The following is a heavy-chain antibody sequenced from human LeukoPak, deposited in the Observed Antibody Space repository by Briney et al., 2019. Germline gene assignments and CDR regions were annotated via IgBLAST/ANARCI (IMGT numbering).Heavy chain of an antibody. Sequence: GGSLRLSCAASGFTFSSYAMSWARQAPGKGLEWVSALYGSGETTYYADSVKGRFTVSRDNSKNTQYLQMDGLRAEDTAVYYCAKMAGMTRQVYYMDVWGKGATVTVSS. V-gene: IGHV3-23*01. D-gene: IGHD1-1*01. J-gene: IGHJ6*03. CDR2: LYGSGETT. CDR1: GFTFSSYA. CDR3: AKMAGMTRQVYYMDV.